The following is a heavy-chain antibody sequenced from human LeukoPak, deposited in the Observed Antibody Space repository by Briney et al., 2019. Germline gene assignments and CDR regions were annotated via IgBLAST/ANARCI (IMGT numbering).Heavy chain of an antibody. CDR2: IDSDMSST. CDR3: ARDIAVSGNYFDY. V-gene: IGHV3-74*01. CDR1: GFTFSNYW. J-gene: IGHJ4*02. D-gene: IGHD6-19*01. Sequence: GGSLRLSCAASGFTFSNYWMHWVRQAPGKGLVWVSRIDSDMSSTNYADSVKGRFTISRDNAKNTLYLQMNSLRAEDTAVYYCARDIAVSGNYFDYWGQGTLVTVSS.